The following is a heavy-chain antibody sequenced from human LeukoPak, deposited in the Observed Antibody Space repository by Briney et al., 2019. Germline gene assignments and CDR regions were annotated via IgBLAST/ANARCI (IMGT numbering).Heavy chain of an antibody. J-gene: IGHJ4*02. V-gene: IGHV3-33*01. D-gene: IGHD3-10*01. Sequence: GGSLRLSCAASGFTFSSYGMHWVRQAPGKGLEWVAVIWYDGSNKYYADSVKGRFTISRDNSKNTLYLQMNSLRAGDTAVYYCARPGPYGSGSYYDYWGQGTLVTVSS. CDR2: IWYDGSNK. CDR1: GFTFSSYG. CDR3: ARPGPYGSGSYYDY.